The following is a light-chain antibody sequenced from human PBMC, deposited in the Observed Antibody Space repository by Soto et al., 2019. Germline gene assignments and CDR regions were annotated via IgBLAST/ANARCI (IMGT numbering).Light chain of an antibody. V-gene: IGKV1-27*01. CDR3: QNYNSAPQAGT. J-gene: IGKJ4*01. Sequence: DFQMTQSPSSLSASVGDRVTITCRASQGINNHLAWFQQKPGKVPKVLIYAASTLQSGVPSRFSGSGSGTDFTLTISSLHPEDVATYYCQNYNSAPQAGTFGGGTKVEIK. CDR1: QGINNH. CDR2: AAS.